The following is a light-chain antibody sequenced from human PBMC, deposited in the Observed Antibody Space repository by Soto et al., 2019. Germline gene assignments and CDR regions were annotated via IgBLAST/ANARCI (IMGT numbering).Light chain of an antibody. V-gene: IGKV1-12*01. Sequence: DIQMTQSPSSVSASVGDRVTITCRASQGVSTWLAWYQQKPGKASNLLIYTASSLQSGVPSRFSGSGSGTDFTLTINGLQPEDFATYWCQQHYGYPLTFGGGSKVEIK. CDR2: TAS. CDR3: QQHYGYPLT. J-gene: IGKJ4*01. CDR1: QGVSTW.